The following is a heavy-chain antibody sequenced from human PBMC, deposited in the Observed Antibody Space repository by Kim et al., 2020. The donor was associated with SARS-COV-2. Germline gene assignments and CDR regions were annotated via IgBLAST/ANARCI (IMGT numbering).Heavy chain of an antibody. CDR2: ISSSSSYI. J-gene: IGHJ6*03. CDR3: ARDNGGSSLVDYYYYMDV. CDR1: GFTFSSYS. V-gene: IGHV3-21*01. D-gene: IGHD6-13*01. Sequence: GGSLRLSCAASGFTFSSYSMNWVRQAPGKGLEWVSSISSSSSYIYYADSVKGRFTISRDNAKNSLYLQMNSLRAEDTAVYYCARDNGGSSLVDYYYYMDVWGKGTTVTVSS.